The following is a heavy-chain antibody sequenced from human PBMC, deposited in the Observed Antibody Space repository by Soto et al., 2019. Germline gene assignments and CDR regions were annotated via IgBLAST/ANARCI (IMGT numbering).Heavy chain of an antibody. CDR3: AKYCSSTSGLVVYGMDV. J-gene: IGHJ6*02. Sequence: EVQLLESGGGLVQPGGSLRLSCAASGFTFSSYAMSWVRQAPGKGLEWVSDISGSGGTTYYTDSVKGRFTISRDNSKNTLYLHMNSLRVEDTAVYYCAKYCSSTSGLVVYGMDVWGQGTTVTVSS. V-gene: IGHV3-23*01. D-gene: IGHD2-2*01. CDR2: ISGSGGTT. CDR1: GFTFSSYA.